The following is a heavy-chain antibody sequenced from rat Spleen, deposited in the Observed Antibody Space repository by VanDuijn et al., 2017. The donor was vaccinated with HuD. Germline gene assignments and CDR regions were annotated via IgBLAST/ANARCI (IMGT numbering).Heavy chain of an antibody. J-gene: IGHJ2*01. CDR3: ARARGGLDY. Sequence: QVQLKESGPGLVQPSQTLSLTCTVSGFSLTSYTVSWVRQPPGKGLEWIAAISSGGNTYYNSVLKSRLSISRDTSKCQVFLKMTSLQTEDTAMYFCARARGGLDYWCQGVMVTVSS. CDR1: GFSLTSYT. D-gene: IGHD4-3*01. V-gene: IGHV2-6*01. CDR2: ISSGGNT.